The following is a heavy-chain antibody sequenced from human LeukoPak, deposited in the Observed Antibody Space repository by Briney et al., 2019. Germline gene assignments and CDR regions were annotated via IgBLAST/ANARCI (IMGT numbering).Heavy chain of an antibody. CDR3: ARQVTIFGVLTMDV. V-gene: IGHV3-48*03. CDR1: GFTFSSYE. CDR2: ISSSGTTI. Sequence: PGGSLILSCAASGFTFSSYEMNWVRQAPGKGLEWVSYISSSGTTIYYADSVKGRFTISRDNAKNSLYLQMNSLRAEDTAVYYCARQVTIFGVLTMDVWGKGTTVTVSS. D-gene: IGHD3-3*01. J-gene: IGHJ6*03.